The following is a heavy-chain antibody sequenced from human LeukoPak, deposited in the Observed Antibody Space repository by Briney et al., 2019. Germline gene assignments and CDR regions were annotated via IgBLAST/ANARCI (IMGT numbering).Heavy chain of an antibody. CDR3: ARDRRSGNWDPTDDAFDI. J-gene: IGHJ3*02. CDR2: IIPIFGTA. CDR1: GGTFSSYA. Sequence: SVKVSCKASGGTFSSYAISWVRQAPGQGLEWMGGIIPIFGTANYAQKFQGRVTITTDESTSTAYMELSSLRSEDTAVYYCARDRRSGNWDPTDDAFDIWGQGTTVTVSS. D-gene: IGHD7-27*01. V-gene: IGHV1-69*05.